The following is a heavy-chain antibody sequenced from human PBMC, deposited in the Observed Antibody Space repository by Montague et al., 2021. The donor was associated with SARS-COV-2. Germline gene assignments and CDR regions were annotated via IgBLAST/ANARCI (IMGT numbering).Heavy chain of an antibody. V-gene: IGHV4-39*07. Sequence: SETLSLTCTVSGGSISSSNYYWGWIRQPPGKGLEWIASIYYSGDTYHNPSLKSRVTISVDTSKNQFSLNLSAVTAADTALYYCAKGRIAVHGKAGSLAGYLHSWGRGTLVTVSP. J-gene: IGHJ4*02. CDR1: GGSISSSNYY. D-gene: IGHD6-19*01. CDR2: IYYSGDT. CDR3: AKGRIAVHGKAGSLAGYLHS.